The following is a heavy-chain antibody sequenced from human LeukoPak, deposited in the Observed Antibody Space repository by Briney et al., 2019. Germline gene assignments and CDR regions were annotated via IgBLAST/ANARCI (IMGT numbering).Heavy chain of an antibody. Sequence: SVKVSCKASGGTFSRYAISWVRQAPGQGLEWMGGIIPIFSTANYAQKFQGRVTITTDESTSTAYMELSSLRSEDTAVYYCARTPDSGYYYGYYFDYWGQGTLVTVSS. V-gene: IGHV1-69*05. CDR1: GGTFSRYA. D-gene: IGHD3-22*01. J-gene: IGHJ4*02. CDR2: IIPIFSTA. CDR3: ARTPDSGYYYGYYFDY.